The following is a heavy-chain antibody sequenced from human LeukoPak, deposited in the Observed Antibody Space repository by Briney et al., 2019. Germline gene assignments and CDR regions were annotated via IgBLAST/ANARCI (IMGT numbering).Heavy chain of an antibody. D-gene: IGHD3-3*02. CDR3: ASLSTYYYGMDV. Sequence: PSETLSLTCAVYGGSFSGYYWSWIRQPPGKGLEWIGEINHSGSTNYNPSLKGRVTISVDTSKNQFSLKLSSVTAADTAVYYCASLSTYYYGMDVWGQGTTVTVSS. J-gene: IGHJ6*02. V-gene: IGHV4-34*01. CDR2: INHSGST. CDR1: GGSFSGYY.